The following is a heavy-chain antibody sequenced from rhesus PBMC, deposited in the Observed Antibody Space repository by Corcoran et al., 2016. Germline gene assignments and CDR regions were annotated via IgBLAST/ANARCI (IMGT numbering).Heavy chain of an antibody. CDR3: ARDRGSSSW. J-gene: IGHJ4*01. CDR2: ISYSVST. V-gene: IGHV4-122*02. D-gene: IGHD4-29*01. CDR1: GVPIRSLYSY. Sequence: QVQLQESGPGLTKPSVPLSLTCAVYGVPIRSLYSYWSWIRQAPGKGQEWIGYISYSVSTSYNPSLKSRVTISRDTSKNQFSLKVSSVTAADTAVYYCARDRGSSSWWGQGVLVTVSS.